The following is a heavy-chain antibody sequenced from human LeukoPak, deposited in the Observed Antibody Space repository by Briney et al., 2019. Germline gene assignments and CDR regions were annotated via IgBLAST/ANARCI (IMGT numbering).Heavy chain of an antibody. CDR2: ISHSGST. Sequence: SETLSLTCAVYGGSFSGYYWSWIRQPPGKGLEWIGEISHSGSTNYNPSLKSRVTISVDTSKNQFSLKLSSVTAADMAVYYCARGRTGPDPWGQGTLVTVSS. D-gene: IGHD3/OR15-3a*01. V-gene: IGHV4-34*01. J-gene: IGHJ5*02. CDR1: GGSFSGYY. CDR3: ARGRTGPDP.